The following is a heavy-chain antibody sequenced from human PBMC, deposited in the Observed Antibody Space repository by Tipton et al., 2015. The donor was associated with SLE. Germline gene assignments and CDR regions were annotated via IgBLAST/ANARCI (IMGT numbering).Heavy chain of an antibody. D-gene: IGHD6-13*01. V-gene: IGHV4-34*01. CDR3: ARGGTPAAGYSWFDP. J-gene: IGHJ5*02. Sequence: TLSLTCAVYGGSFSGYYWNWIRQPPGKGLEWIGEINHSGSTNYNPSLKSRVTISLDTSKNHFSLKLKSLTAADTAVYYCARGGTPAAGYSWFDPWGRGTLVTVSS. CDR1: GGSFSGYY. CDR2: INHSGST.